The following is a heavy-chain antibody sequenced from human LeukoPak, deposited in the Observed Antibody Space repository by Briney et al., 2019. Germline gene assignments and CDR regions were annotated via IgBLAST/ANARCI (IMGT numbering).Heavy chain of an antibody. Sequence: GGSLRLSCAASGFTFSDYNMRWIRQAPGKGLEWVSSISRSGSTKYYADSVKGRFTISRDNANNSLHLQMNSLRVEDTGIYFCARGSTFGGVISDFWGQGTLVTVSS. CDR3: ARGSTFGGVISDF. J-gene: IGHJ4*02. V-gene: IGHV3-11*01. CDR2: ISRSGSTK. CDR1: GFTFSDYN. D-gene: IGHD3-16*02.